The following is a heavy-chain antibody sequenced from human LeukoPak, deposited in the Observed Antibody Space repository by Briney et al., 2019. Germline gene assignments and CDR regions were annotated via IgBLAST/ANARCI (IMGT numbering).Heavy chain of an antibody. CDR1: GFTVSSNY. J-gene: IGHJ6*03. CDR2: IYSGGST. D-gene: IGHD3-22*01. CDR3: ARDKEYYYDSSGYYYYYYMDV. Sequence: GGSLRLSCAASGFTVSSNYMSWVRQAPGKGLEWVSVIYSGGSTYYADSVKGRFTISRDTSKNTLYLQMNSLRAEDTAVYYCARDKEYYYDSSGYYYYYYMDVRGKGTTVTVSS. V-gene: IGHV3-53*01.